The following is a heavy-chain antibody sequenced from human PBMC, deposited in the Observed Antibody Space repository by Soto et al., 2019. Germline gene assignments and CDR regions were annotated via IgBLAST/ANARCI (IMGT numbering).Heavy chain of an antibody. D-gene: IGHD2-15*01. Sequence: QVRLVQSGAEVRKPGSSVRVSCKASGGTFSNYAFSWVRQAPGQGLEWMGAIIPLFGTTRYAQKVQGRLTITADDPTSTDYMELSGLRPGDTAMYHCPSGEGVLVLPKKDGFDFWGEATMVTASA. CDR1: GGTFSNYA. CDR3: PSGEGVLVLPKKDGFDF. CDR2: IIPLFGTT. V-gene: IGHV1-69*01. J-gene: IGHJ3*01.